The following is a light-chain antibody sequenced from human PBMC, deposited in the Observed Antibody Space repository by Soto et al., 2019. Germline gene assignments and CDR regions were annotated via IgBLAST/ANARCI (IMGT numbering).Light chain of an antibody. CDR2: GAS. CDR3: QHYDNTPPSVT. Sequence: EIVLTQSPDTLSLSPGERATLSCRASQSVSSDYLVWYQQTPGQAPRLLIYGASRRATGIPDSFSGSGSGTDFILTISSLEPEDFAVYYCQHYDNTPPSVTFGPGTKVDIK. J-gene: IGKJ3*01. CDR1: QSVSSDY. V-gene: IGKV3-20*01.